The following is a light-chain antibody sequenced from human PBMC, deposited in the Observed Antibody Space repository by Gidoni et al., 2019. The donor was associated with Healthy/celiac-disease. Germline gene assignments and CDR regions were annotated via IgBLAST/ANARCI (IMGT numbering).Light chain of an antibody. CDR2: TNN. J-gene: IGLJ3*02. CDR1: SSNIGSNI. CDR3: VTWDDSLIGWV. V-gene: IGLV1-44*01. Sequence: QSVLTQPPSASGPPGQGVTISCSGSSSNIGSNIVNWYQPLPGTAPKVLIYTNNERPSGVPDRFSGSKSGTSASLAISGLQSEDEADYYCVTWDDSLIGWVFGGGTKLTVL.